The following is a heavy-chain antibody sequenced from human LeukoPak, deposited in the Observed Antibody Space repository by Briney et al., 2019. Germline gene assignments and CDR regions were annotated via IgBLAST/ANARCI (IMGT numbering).Heavy chain of an antibody. J-gene: IGHJ4*02. V-gene: IGHV3-7*01. Sequence: PGGSLRLSCAASGFTFSNYCMTWVRQAPGKGLEWVANIKQDGGEKYYVDSVKGRFTISRDNAKNSLYLQMNSLRAEDTAVYYCARLLPPYYGSGSYGVDYWGQGTLVTVSS. CDR2: IKQDGGEK. CDR3: ARLLPPYYGSGSYGVDY. CDR1: GFTFSNYC. D-gene: IGHD3-10*01.